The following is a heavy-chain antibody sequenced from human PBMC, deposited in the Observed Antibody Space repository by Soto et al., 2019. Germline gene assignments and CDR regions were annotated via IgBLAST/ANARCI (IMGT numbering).Heavy chain of an antibody. D-gene: IGHD1-1*01. Sequence: QVQLVQSGSEVKKPGASVMVSCKASGYTFTSYGISWVRQAPGQGLEWVGWISGYDGKKDYAQKFQGRVTMTTDTSTSTGYMDLRSLRSDDTAVYYCARHNSQWPKWFDPWGQGTLVTVSS. CDR2: ISGYDGKK. CDR3: ARHNSQWPKWFDP. J-gene: IGHJ5*02. V-gene: IGHV1-18*01. CDR1: GYTFTSYG.